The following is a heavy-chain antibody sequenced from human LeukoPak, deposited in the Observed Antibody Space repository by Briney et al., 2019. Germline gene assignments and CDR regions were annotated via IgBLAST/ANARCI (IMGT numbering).Heavy chain of an antibody. CDR2: VTHSGST. CDR3: ARGRDGYINY. CDR1: GASFSGYY. Sequence: PSETLSLTCAVYGASFSGYYWSWIRQPPGKGLEWIGEVTHSGSTNYSPSLKSRVTISVDTSKKQFSLKLTSVTATDTAVYYCARGRDGYINYWGQGTLATVSS. D-gene: IGHD5-24*01. V-gene: IGHV4-34*01. J-gene: IGHJ4*01.